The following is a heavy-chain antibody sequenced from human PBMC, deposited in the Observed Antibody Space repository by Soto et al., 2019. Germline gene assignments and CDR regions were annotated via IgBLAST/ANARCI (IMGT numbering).Heavy chain of an antibody. J-gene: IGHJ6*02. CDR2: ISSSGSTI. CDR3: ARVLYGGNSRYYYRMDV. V-gene: IGHV3-11*01. CDR1: GFTFSDYY. Sequence: GGSLRLSCAASGFTFSDYYMSWIRQAPGKGLEWVSYISSSGSTIYYADSVKGRFTISRDNAKNSLYLQMNSLRAEDTAVYYCARVLYGGNSRYYYRMDVWGQGTKVTVSS. D-gene: IGHD4-17*01.